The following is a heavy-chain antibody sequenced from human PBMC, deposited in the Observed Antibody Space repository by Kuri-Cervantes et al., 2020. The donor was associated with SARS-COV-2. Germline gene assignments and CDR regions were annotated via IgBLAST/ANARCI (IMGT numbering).Heavy chain of an antibody. V-gene: IGHV3-21*06. CDR2: ISSSSSYI. Sequence: GGSLRLSCAASGFTFSSYSMNWVRQAPGKGLEWVSSISSSSSYIYYADSVKGRFTISRDNAKNTLSLQMNSLRTQDTAVYFCARRTYGYIVDYWGQGTLVTVSS. CDR3: ARRTYGYIVDY. J-gene: IGHJ4*02. D-gene: IGHD5-18*01. CDR1: GFTFSSYS.